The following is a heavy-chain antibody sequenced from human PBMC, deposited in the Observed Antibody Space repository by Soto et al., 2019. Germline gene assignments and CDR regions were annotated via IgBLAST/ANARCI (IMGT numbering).Heavy chain of an antibody. Sequence: ASVKVSCKASGYTFTSYCVNWVRQAAGQGLEWMGWMNPNTGNTGYAQKFQGRVTMTRNTSISTAYLELSSLTSEDTAVYYCARADRYGSGSYYFDYWGQGTLVTVS. D-gene: IGHD3-10*01. CDR3: ARADRYGSGSYYFDY. CDR2: MNPNTGNT. J-gene: IGHJ4*02. CDR1: GYTFTSYC. V-gene: IGHV1-8*01.